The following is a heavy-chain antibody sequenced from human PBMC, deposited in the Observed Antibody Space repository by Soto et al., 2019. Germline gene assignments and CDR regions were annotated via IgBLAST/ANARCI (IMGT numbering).Heavy chain of an antibody. CDR1: GGSISSGGYS. V-gene: IGHV4-30-2*01. D-gene: IGHD6-19*01. J-gene: IGHJ4*02. CDR2: IYHSGSI. Sequence: SETLSLTCAVSGGSISSGGYSWSWIRQPPGKGLEWIGYIYHSGSIYYNPSLKSRVTISVDNSMNTLYLQMNSLRAEDTAVYYCARDPMDSSGWSKRFDYWGQGTLVTVSS. CDR3: ARDPMDSSGWSKRFDY.